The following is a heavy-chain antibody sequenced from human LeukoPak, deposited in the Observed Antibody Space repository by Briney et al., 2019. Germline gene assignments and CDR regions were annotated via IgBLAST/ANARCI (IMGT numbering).Heavy chain of an antibody. V-gene: IGHV3-74*01. D-gene: IGHD3-10*01. Sequence: GGSLRLSCAASGFTFSSYSTHWVRQAPGKGLVWVSRINSDGSTTSYADSVRGRLTISRDNAKNTLYLQMNSLRVEDTALYYCARSQAGAFDIWGQGTMVTVSS. CDR1: GFTFSSYS. CDR3: ARSQAGAFDI. J-gene: IGHJ3*02. CDR2: INSDGSTT.